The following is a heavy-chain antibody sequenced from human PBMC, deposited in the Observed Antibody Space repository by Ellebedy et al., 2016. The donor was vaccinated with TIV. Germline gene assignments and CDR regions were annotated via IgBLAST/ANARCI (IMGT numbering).Heavy chain of an antibody. CDR2: VRFRGGST. CDR1: GFTFSSYA. CDR3: AKQSVVGPSSCFDY. D-gene: IGHD2-21*01. V-gene: IGHV3-23*01. J-gene: IGHJ4*02. Sequence: PGGSLRLSCAASGFTFSSYAMTWVRQAPGKGLEWVSTVRFRGGSTYYADSVKGRFTVSRDNSKNTMYLQMNSLRGEDTAVYYCAKQSVVGPSSCFDYWGQGALVAVSS.